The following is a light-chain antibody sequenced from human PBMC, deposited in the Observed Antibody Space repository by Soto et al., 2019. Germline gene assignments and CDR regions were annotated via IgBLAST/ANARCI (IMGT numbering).Light chain of an antibody. V-gene: IGLV1-40*01. J-gene: IGLJ2*01. Sequence: QSVLTQPPSVSGAPGQRVTISCTGSSSNIGAGYDVHWYQQLPGTAPKLLIYGNSNRPSGVPDRFSGSKSGTSASLAITGLQAEYEADYDCQSYVSSLSGDVVVGGGTQLTVL. CDR1: SSNIGAGYD. CDR3: QSYVSSLSGDVV. CDR2: GNS.